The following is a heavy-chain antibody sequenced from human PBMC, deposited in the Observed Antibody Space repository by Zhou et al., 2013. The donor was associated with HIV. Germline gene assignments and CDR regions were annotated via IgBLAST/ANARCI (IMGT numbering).Heavy chain of an antibody. CDR1: GYTFTSYG. CDR3: ARDEMATPLGYSYMDV. V-gene: IGHV1-18*01. Sequence: QVQLVQSGAEVRKPGASVKVSCKASGYTFTSYGVTWVRQAPGQGLEWMGWISAYNGNTNYVQKFQGRLTMTTDTSTTTAYMELSSLRSEDTAVYYCARDEMATPLGYSYMDVWGKGTTVTVSS. CDR2: ISAYNGNT. J-gene: IGHJ6*03. D-gene: IGHD5-12*01.